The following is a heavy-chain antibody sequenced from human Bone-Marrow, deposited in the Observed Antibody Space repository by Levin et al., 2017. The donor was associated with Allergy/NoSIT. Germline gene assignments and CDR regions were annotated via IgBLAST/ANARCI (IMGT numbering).Heavy chain of an antibody. J-gene: IGHJ6*02. CDR1: GYTFTGYY. V-gene: IGHV1-2*02. Sequence: GESLKISCKTSGYTFTGYYIHWVRQAPGQGLEWMGLMNPNSGSTNYAQNFQGRVTMTRDSSISTAYMELSSLKSDDTAVYYCAKSSEPAKLFNGYYYGMDVWGQGTTVTVSS. D-gene: IGHD2-21*01. CDR3: AKSSEPAKLFNGYYYGMDV. CDR2: MNPNSGST.